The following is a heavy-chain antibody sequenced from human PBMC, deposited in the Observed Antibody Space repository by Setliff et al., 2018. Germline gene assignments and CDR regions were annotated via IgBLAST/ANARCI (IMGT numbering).Heavy chain of an antibody. CDR2: FYHSESM. J-gene: IGHJ6*03. CDR1: GGSISSSY. CDR3: ARAYYYASGNSHNYYMDV. D-gene: IGHD3-10*01. Sequence: PSESLSLTCNVSGGSISSSYWSWIRQSPGKGMDWIGYFYHSESMSYNPSLKGRVTMSADTSKNQASLKLTSVSAADTAVYYCARAYYYASGNSHNYYMDVWGKGIAVTVSS. V-gene: IGHV4-59*08.